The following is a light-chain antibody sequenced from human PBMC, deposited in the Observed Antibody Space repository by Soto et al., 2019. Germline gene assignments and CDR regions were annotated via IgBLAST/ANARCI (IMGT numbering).Light chain of an antibody. J-gene: IGKJ1*01. CDR2: DAS. CDR1: QSVSSSY. V-gene: IGKV3-20*01. Sequence: ENVLTQSPGTLSLSPGERATLSCRASQSVSSSYLAWYQQKPGQAPRLLTYDASSRATGIPDRFSGSGSGTDFTLTICRLEPEDFAVYFCQQYGSSPRTFGQGTKVEIK. CDR3: QQYGSSPRT.